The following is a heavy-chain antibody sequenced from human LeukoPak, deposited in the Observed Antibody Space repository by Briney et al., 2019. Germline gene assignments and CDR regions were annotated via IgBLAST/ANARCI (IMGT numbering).Heavy chain of an antibody. CDR1: GFTLSNSA. V-gene: IGHV3-23*01. CDR2: IVNSGGST. Sequence: GGSLRLSCAASGFTLSNSAMSWVRQAPGKGPEWVSAIVNSGGSTYYADSVMGRFTISRDNSKNTLYLQMNSLRGEDTAIYYCAKDGEQQLIRGYFDYWGQGALVTVSS. J-gene: IGHJ4*02. CDR3: AKDGEQQLIRGYFDY. D-gene: IGHD6-13*01.